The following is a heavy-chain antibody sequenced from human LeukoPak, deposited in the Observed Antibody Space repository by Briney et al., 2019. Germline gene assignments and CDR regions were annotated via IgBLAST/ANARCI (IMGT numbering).Heavy chain of an antibody. CDR3: ARGKEYYYDSSGYSLLYY. CDR2: ISSSGSTI. J-gene: IGHJ4*02. D-gene: IGHD3-22*01. V-gene: IGHV3-48*03. Sequence: GGSLRLSCAASGFTFSSYEMNWVRQAPGKGLEWVSYISSSGSTIYYADSVKGRFTISRDNAKNSLYLQMNSLRAEDTAVYYCARGKEYYYDSSGYSLLYYWGQGTLVTVSS. CDR1: GFTFSSYE.